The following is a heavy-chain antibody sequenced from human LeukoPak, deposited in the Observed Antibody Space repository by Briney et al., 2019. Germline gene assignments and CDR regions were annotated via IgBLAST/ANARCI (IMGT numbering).Heavy chain of an antibody. Sequence: ASVNVSCKASAYTSTGDYIHWVRQAPGQGLEWMGRINPNDGDTNFAQKFQGRVTMTRDTSITTAYMELAGRRSDDMVRDYCARVRLGGFDSWGQGTMVIVSS. V-gene: IGHV1-2*05. J-gene: IGHJ3*02. CDR3: ARVRLGGFDS. CDR2: INPNDGDT. CDR1: AYTSTGDY. D-gene: IGHD5-12*01.